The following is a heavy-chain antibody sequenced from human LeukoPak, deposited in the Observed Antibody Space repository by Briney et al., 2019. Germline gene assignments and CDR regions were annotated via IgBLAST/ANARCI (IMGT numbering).Heavy chain of an antibody. J-gene: IGHJ4*02. CDR1: GFTFSSYE. CDR3: ARDPSCDYVWGSYRYPTGY. V-gene: IGHV3-48*03. D-gene: IGHD3-16*02. Sequence: PGGSLRLSCAASGFTFSSYEMNWVRQAPGKGLEWVSYISSSGSTIYYADSVKGRFTISRDNAKNSLYLQMNSLRAEDTAVYYCARDPSCDYVWGSYRYPTGYWGQGTLVTVSS. CDR2: ISSSGSTI.